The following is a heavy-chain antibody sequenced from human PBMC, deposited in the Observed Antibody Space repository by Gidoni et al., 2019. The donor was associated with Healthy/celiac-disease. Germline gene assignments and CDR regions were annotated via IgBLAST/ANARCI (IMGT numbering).Heavy chain of an antibody. CDR3: ARDLRTIFGVVILSGWFDP. CDR1: GGTFSSYA. V-gene: IGHV1-69*06. D-gene: IGHD3-3*01. Sequence: QVQLVQSVAEVKKPGSSVKFSCKSSGGTFSSYAISWVRQAPGQGLEWMGEFILSIGTANYAQKFQGRVTITADKSTSTAYMELSSLRSEDTAVYYCARDLRTIFGVVILSGWFDPWGQGTLVTVSS. J-gene: IGHJ5*02. CDR2: FILSIGTA.